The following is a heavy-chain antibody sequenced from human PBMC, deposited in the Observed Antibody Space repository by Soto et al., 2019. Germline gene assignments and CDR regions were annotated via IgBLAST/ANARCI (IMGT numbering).Heavy chain of an antibody. CDR1: GFPLSTSGVG. D-gene: IGHD4-4*01. Sequence: QITLKEPGPTLVKPTQTLTLTCSFPGFPLSTSGVGGGWIRQPPGKALQRLALFYWDDDKRYSPSLKSRLTISKDTSKNQVVLTMTNMDPVDTATYYCAHRLGYYTLTTFDYSGQGTPVTVSS. CDR3: AHRLGYYTLTTFDY. V-gene: IGHV2-5*02. J-gene: IGHJ4*02. CDR2: FYWDDDK.